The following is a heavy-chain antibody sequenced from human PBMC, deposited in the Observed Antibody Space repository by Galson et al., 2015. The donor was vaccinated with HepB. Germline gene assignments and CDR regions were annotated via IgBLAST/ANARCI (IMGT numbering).Heavy chain of an antibody. D-gene: IGHD4-11*01. J-gene: IGHJ4*02. CDR2: IYYSGSS. V-gene: IGHV4-30-4*01. CDR1: GGSINNGDYY. Sequence: VQLQESGPGLVRPSETLSLTCTVSGGSINNGDYYWSWIRLSPGKGLEWMGYIYYSGSSYNNPSLKSRVTISIDTSKNQFSLKVYSVTAADTAVYFCARDSSTVILDYWGQGILVTVSS. CDR3: ARDSSTVILDY.